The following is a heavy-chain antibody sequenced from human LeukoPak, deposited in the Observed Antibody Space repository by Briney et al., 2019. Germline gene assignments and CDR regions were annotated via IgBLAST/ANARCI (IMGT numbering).Heavy chain of an antibody. CDR3: ARDTEGYCSGGSCSGFVGFAFDI. J-gene: IGHJ3*02. D-gene: IGHD2-15*01. CDR2: ISAYNGNT. V-gene: IGHV1-18*01. Sequence: MGWISAYNGNTNYAQKLQGRVTMTTDTSTSTAYMELRSLRSDDTAVYYCARDTEGYCSGGSCSGFVGFAFDIWGQGTMVTVSS.